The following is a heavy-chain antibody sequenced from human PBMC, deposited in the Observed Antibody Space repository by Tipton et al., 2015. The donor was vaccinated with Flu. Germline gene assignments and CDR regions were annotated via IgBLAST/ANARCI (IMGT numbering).Heavy chain of an antibody. Sequence: TLSLTCNVSGGSISSSSDYWGWIRQPPGKGLEWIGTIYYSGSTYYNPSLKSRVTMSVDTSRNHLSLRLRSVTAADTAVYFCARRDFSNYVSDPKSWFDPWGQGILVTVSP. J-gene: IGHJ5*02. CDR1: GGSISSSSDY. V-gene: IGHV4-39*02. CDR2: IYYSGST. D-gene: IGHD4-11*01. CDR3: ARRDFSNYVSDPKSWFDP.